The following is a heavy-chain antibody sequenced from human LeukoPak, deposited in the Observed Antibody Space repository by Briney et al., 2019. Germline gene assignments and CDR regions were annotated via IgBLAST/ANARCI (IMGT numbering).Heavy chain of an antibody. D-gene: IGHD1-26*01. Sequence: GGPLRLSRAASGFTFRSYAMNWVRPAPGKGLEWVSTTSGSGGITDYAYSVKGRFTVSRDNSKNTLFMQINSLRAEDTAVYYCASNSGSYGGYWGEGTLVTVSS. J-gene: IGHJ4*02. CDR1: GFTFRSYA. V-gene: IGHV3-23*01. CDR3: ASNSGSYGGY. CDR2: TSGSGGIT.